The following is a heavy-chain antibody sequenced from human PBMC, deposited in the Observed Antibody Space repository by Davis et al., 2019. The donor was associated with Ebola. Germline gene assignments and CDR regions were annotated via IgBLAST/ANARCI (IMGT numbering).Heavy chain of an antibody. Sequence: GGSLRLSCKASGYSFTNYWIGWVRQMPGKGLEWVGIIYPGDSDTSYSPSFQGHVTIPADQSITTAYLQWSSLKASDTAMYYCARQSASGSDIDYWGQGSLVTVSS. J-gene: IGHJ4*02. V-gene: IGHV5-51*01. CDR1: GYSFTNYW. CDR3: ARQSASGSDIDY. D-gene: IGHD6-19*01. CDR2: IYPGDSDT.